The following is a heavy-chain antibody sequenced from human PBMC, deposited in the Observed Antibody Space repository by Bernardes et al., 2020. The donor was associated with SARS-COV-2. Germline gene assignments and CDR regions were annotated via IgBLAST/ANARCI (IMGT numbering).Heavy chain of an antibody. J-gene: IGHJ6*02. CDR3: ARATSFWAVAGDYGMDV. V-gene: IGHV1-18*01. CDR1: GYTFTSYG. Sequence: ASVKVSCKASGYTFTSYGISWVRQAPGQGLEWMGWISAYNGNTNYAQKLQGRVTMTTDTSTSTAYMELRSLRSDDTAVYYCARATSFWAVAGDYGMDVWGQGTTVTVSS. D-gene: IGHD6-19*01. CDR2: ISAYNGNT.